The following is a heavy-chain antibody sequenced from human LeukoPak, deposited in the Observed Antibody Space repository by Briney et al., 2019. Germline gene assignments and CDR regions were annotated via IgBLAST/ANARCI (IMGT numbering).Heavy chain of an antibody. Sequence: PGGSLRLSCSVAGFTFTDHYMNWIRQVPGKGLEWVSYINTIGSHTEYADSVKGRFTISRDNSKNTLYLQMNSLRAEDTAVYYCAKHNIDYWGQGTLVTVSS. CDR3: AKHNIDY. CDR2: INTIGSHT. J-gene: IGHJ4*02. V-gene: IGHV3-11*03. CDR1: GFTFTDHY. D-gene: IGHD1-1*01.